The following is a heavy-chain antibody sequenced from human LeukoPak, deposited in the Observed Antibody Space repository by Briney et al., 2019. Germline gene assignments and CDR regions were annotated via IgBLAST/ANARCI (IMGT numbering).Heavy chain of an antibody. CDR1: GYTFTSYY. J-gene: IGHJ6*03. CDR2: INPSGGST. CDR3: AAIYDSSGTRGQARCVYYCYMDV. D-gene: IGHD3-22*01. Sequence: ASVKVSCKASGYTFTSYYMHWVRQAPGQGLEWMGIINPSGGSTSYAQKFQGRVTMTSDTSTSTVYMELSSLRSEDTAVYYCAAIYDSSGTRGQARCVYYCYMDVWGKGTTVTVSS. V-gene: IGHV1-46*01.